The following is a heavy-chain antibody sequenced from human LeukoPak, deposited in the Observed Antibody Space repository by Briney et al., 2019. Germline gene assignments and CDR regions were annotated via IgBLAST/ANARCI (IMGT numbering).Heavy chain of an antibody. CDR1: GLSVSREW. Sequence: GGSLRLSCVASGLSVSREWMHWVRQPPGEGPVWVARTNEDGSLTGYADSVKGRFTIYRDNAKNTLHLQMDGLRDEDTALYYCARATNRYIVGPDVDWGQGTLVTVSS. D-gene: IGHD1-26*01. CDR3: ARATNRYIVGPDVD. V-gene: IGHV3-74*01. J-gene: IGHJ4*02. CDR2: TNEDGSLT.